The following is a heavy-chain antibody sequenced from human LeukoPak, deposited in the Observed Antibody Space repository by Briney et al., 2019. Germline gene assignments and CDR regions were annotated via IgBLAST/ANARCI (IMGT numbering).Heavy chain of an antibody. CDR2: NYSTGST. CDR1: GFTLSSNY. Sequence: GGSLRLSCAASGFTLSSNYMSWVRQAPGKGLEWVSSNYSTGSTNYADSWRGRFTISSDNSKNTLYLQMNSLRVEDTGVYYCERPGARDAFDIWGRGTMVTVSS. J-gene: IGHJ3*02. V-gene: IGHV3-53*01. CDR3: ERPGARDAFDI. D-gene: IGHD6-6*01.